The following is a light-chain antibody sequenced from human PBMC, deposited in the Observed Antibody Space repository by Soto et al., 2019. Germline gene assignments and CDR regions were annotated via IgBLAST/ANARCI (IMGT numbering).Light chain of an antibody. CDR2: STY. CDR1: SSNIGRNY. Sequence: QSVLTQPPSASGTPGQRVTISCSGGSSNIGRNYVFWYQQLPGTAPKLLIYSTYQRPSGVPDRFSGSKSGTSASLAISGLRSEDEADYYCEAWDDSLIGVLFGGGTKLTVL. CDR3: EAWDDSLIGVL. V-gene: IGLV1-47*02. J-gene: IGLJ2*01.